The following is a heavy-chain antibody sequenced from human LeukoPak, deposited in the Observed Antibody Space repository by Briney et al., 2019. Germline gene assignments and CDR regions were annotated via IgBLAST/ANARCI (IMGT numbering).Heavy chain of an antibody. CDR1: GYTFTSYD. V-gene: IGHV1-8*01. CDR3: ARPSQASSSNTNYYHYGMDV. D-gene: IGHD6-6*01. CDR2: MNPNSGNT. J-gene: IGHJ6*02. Sequence: ASVKVSCKASGYTFTSYDINWVRQATGQGLEWMGWMNPNSGNTGYAQKFQGRVTMTRNTSISTAYMELSSLRSEDTAVYYCARPSQASSSNTNYYHYGMDVWGQGTTVTVSS.